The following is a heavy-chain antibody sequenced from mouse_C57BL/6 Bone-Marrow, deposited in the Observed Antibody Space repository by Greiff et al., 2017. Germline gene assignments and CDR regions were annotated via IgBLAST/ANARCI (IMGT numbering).Heavy chain of an antibody. V-gene: IGHV1-55*01. Sequence: QVQLQQPGAELVKPGASVKMSCKASGYTFTSYWITWVKQRPGQGLEWIGDIYPGSGSTNYNEKFKCKATLTVDTSSSTAYMQLRSLTSEDSAVYYCARPIYYYAMDYWGQGTSVTVSS. CDR3: ARPIYYYAMDY. D-gene: IGHD2-1*01. J-gene: IGHJ4*01. CDR1: GYTFTSYW. CDR2: IYPGSGST.